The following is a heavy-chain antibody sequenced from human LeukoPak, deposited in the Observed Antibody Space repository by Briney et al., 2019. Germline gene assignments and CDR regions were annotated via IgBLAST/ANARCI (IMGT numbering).Heavy chain of an antibody. D-gene: IGHD6-13*01. CDR2: ISGSGGST. J-gene: IGHJ4*02. Sequence: PGGSLRLSCAASGFTFSSYAMSWVRQAPGKGLEWVSAISGSGGSTYYADSVKGRFTISRDNPKNTLYLQMNSLRAEDTAVYYCAKSSSSWYLGLVDYWGQGTLVTVSS. CDR1: GFTFSSYA. CDR3: AKSSSSWYLGLVDY. V-gene: IGHV3-23*01.